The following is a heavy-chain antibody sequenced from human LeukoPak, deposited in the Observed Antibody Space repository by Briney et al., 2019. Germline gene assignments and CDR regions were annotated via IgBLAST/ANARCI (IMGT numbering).Heavy chain of an antibody. Sequence: PSETLSLTCTVSGGSISSYYWSWLRQPPGKGLEWIGEFNPGGSPNYNPSLNSRVTMSVDTSKNQFSLRLTSVTAADTAVYYCARGRGFRGRGVSLVSWGQGTLVTVSS. CDR1: GGSISSYY. CDR3: ARGRGFRGRGVSLVS. CDR2: FNPGGSP. D-gene: IGHD3-10*01. V-gene: IGHV4-34*01. J-gene: IGHJ5*02.